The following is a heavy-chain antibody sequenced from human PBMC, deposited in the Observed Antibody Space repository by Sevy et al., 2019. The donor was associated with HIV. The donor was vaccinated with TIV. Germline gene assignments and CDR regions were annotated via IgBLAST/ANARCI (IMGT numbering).Heavy chain of an antibody. V-gene: IGHV3-15*01. Sequence: GGSLRLSCAASGFTFSNAWMSWVRQAPGKGLEWVGRIKSKTDGGTTDYAAPVKGRFTISRDDSKNTLYLQMNSLKTEDTAVYYCTTQSTNGKRYFDWLLSFDYWGQGTLVTVSS. CDR2: IKSKTDGGTT. CDR1: GFTFSNAW. CDR3: TTQSTNGKRYFDWLLSFDY. D-gene: IGHD3-9*01. J-gene: IGHJ4*02.